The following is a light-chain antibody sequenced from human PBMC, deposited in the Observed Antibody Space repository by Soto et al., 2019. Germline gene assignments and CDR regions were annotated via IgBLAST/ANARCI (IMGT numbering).Light chain of an antibody. V-gene: IGKV3-11*01. Sequence: EIVLTQSPATLSLSPGERGTVSSRASQSIGNSLVWYPQKPGQSPRLLIYGASTRATGIPVRFSGSGSGTDFTLTISSLEPQDSAVYYCQQRSSWPPFTFGGGTTVAIK. J-gene: IGKJ4*01. CDR3: QQRSSWPPFT. CDR2: GAS. CDR1: QSIGNS.